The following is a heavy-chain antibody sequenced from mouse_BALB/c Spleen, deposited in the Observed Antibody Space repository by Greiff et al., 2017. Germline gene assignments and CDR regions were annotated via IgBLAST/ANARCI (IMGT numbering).Heavy chain of an antibody. J-gene: IGHJ2*01. D-gene: IGHD1-1*01. Sequence: EVQLVESGGVLVQPGGSRKLSCAASGFTFSSFGMHWVRQAPEKGLEWVAYISSGSSTIYYADTVKGRFTISRDNPKNTLFLQMTSLRSEDTAMYYCATYGSNYWGQGTTLTVSS. CDR1: GFTFSSFG. V-gene: IGHV5-17*02. CDR2: ISSGSSTI. CDR3: ATYGSNY.